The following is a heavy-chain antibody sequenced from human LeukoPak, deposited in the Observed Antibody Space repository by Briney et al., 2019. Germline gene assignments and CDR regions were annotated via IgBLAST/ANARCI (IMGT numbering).Heavy chain of an antibody. J-gene: IGHJ4*02. V-gene: IGHV4-59*01. CDR3: ARTSWLQSSFYFEY. CDR2: IYYSGST. D-gene: IGHD5-24*01. Sequence: SETLSLTCTVSGGSISSYYWSCIRQPPGKGLEWIGWIYYSGSTNYNPSLKSRVTISVDTSKNQFSLKLSSVTAADTAVYYCARTSWLQSSFYFEYWGQGALVTVSS. CDR1: GGSISSYY.